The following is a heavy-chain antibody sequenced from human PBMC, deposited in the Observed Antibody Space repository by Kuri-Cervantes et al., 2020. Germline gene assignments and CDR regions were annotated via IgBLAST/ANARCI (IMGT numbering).Heavy chain of an antibody. CDR1: GFTFSSYW. Sequence: GGSLRLSCAASGFTFSSYWMSWVRQAPGKGLEWVANIKQDGSEKYYVDSVKGRFTISGDNAKNSLYLQMNSLRAEDTAVYYCARAGNSSGYYYHFDYWGQGTLVTVSS. J-gene: IGHJ4*02. CDR3: ARAGNSSGYYYHFDY. CDR2: IKQDGSEK. D-gene: IGHD3-22*01. V-gene: IGHV3-7*04.